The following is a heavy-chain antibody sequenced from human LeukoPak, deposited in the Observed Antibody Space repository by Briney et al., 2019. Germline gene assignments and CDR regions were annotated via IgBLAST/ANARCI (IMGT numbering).Heavy chain of an antibody. CDR2: IYCSGST. Sequence: SETLSLTCTVSGGSISRSSYYWVWLRQPPGKGLEWIVSIYCSGSTYYNPSLKIRVTISVDTPKNQFSLRLSSVTAADTAVYYCARLYDTSGYFYWYFDLWGRGTVVTVSS. J-gene: IGHJ2*01. V-gene: IGHV4-39*01. CDR3: ARLYDTSGYFYWYFDL. CDR1: GGSISRSSYY. D-gene: IGHD3-22*01.